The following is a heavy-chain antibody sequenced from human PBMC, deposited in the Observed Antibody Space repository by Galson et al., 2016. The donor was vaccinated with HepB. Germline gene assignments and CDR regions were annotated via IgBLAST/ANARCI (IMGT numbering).Heavy chain of an antibody. J-gene: IGHJ6*02. D-gene: IGHD3-9*01. Sequence: QSGAEVKQPGESLRISCKGSGTNFANYWIGWVRQMPGKGLEWMGIVWPGDSDARYNPSFRGQVTISADNPITTAYLQWSSLKASDTGIYYCARRNTATISKGLHENNVFAMDLWGQGTTVTVSS. CDR1: GTNFANYW. CDR2: VWPGDSDA. CDR3: ARRNTATISKGLHENNVFAMDL. V-gene: IGHV5-51*01.